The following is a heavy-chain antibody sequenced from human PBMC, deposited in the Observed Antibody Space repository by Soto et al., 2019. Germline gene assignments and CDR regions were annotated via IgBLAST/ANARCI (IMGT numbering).Heavy chain of an antibody. J-gene: IGHJ5*02. Sequence: QVQLVQSGAEVKKPGSSVKVSCKASGGTFSSYAISWVRQAPGQGLEWMGGIIPIFGTANYAQKFQGRVTITADESTSTAYMERSSLRSEDTAVYYCARGGQGDILTGRRHDYNWFDPWGQGTLVTVS. D-gene: IGHD3-9*01. CDR1: GGTFSSYA. CDR2: IIPIFGTA. V-gene: IGHV1-69*12. CDR3: ARGGQGDILTGRRHDYNWFDP.